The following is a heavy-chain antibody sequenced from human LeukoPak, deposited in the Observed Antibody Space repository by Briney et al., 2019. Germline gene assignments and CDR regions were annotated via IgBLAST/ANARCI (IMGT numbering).Heavy chain of an antibody. D-gene: IGHD2-15*01. CDR1: GGSFRGYY. CDR3: ARRLAAHFDY. CDR2: INHSGRT. Sequence: PSETLSLTCAVYGGSFRGYYWSWIRQPPGKGLESIGEINHSGRTNYNPSLKNRVTISVDPSKNQFSLKLSSVTAADTAVYYCARRLAAHFDYWGQGNLVTASS. J-gene: IGHJ4*02. V-gene: IGHV4-34*01.